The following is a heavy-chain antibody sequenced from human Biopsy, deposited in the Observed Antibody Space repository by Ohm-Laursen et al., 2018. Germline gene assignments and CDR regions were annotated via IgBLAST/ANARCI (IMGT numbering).Heavy chain of an antibody. CDR1: GDSVGSGSFY. D-gene: IGHD6-19*01. Sequence: SDTLSLTCSVSGDSVGSGSFYWTWIRQPPGQGLEYIGYIYDRGSTANYNPSLESRVTMSVDMPKNQFSLKLSSVTAADTAIYYCARGMRSSGWPYFDSWGQGTLVTVSS. CDR3: ARGMRSSGWPYFDS. V-gene: IGHV4-61*01. J-gene: IGHJ4*02. CDR2: IYDRGSTA.